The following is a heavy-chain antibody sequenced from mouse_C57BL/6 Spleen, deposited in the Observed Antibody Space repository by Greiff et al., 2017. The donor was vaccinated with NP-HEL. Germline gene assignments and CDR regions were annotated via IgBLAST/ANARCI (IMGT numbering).Heavy chain of an antibody. D-gene: IGHD2-3*01. CDR3: ARSFYDGYPLFAY. CDR1: GYTFTDYY. J-gene: IGHJ3*01. V-gene: IGHV1-26*01. Sequence: EVQLQQSGPELVKPGASVKISCKASGYTFTDYYMNWVKQSHGKSLEWIGDINPNNGGTSYNQKFKGKATLTVDKSSSTAYMELRSLTSEDSAVYYCARSFYDGYPLFAYWGQGTLVTVSA. CDR2: INPNNGGT.